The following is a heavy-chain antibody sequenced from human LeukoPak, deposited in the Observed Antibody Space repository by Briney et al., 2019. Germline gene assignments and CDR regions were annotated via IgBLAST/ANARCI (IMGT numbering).Heavy chain of an antibody. V-gene: IGHV4-31*03. Sequence: SQTLSLTCTVSGGSISSGGHYWSWIRQHPGKGLEWIGYIYYSGSTYYNPSLKSRVTISVDTSKNQFSLKLSSVTAADTAVYYCARGVARGANWFDPWGQGTLVTVSS. CDR1: GGSISSGGHY. CDR3: ARGVARGANWFDP. CDR2: IYYSGST. D-gene: IGHD2-15*01. J-gene: IGHJ5*02.